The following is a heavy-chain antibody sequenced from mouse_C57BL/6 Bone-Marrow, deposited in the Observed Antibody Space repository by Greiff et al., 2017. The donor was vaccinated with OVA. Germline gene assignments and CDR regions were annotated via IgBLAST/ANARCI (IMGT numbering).Heavy chain of an antibody. V-gene: IGHV1-54*01. D-gene: IGHD2-5*01. CDR2: INPGSGGT. J-gene: IGHJ3*01. Sequence: QVQLQQSGAELVRPGTSVKVSCKASGYAFTNYLIEWVKQRPGQGLEWIGVINPGSGGTNYNEKFKGKATLTADKSSSTAYMQLSSLTSEDSAVYFCARSYYSNYSAYWGQGTLVTVSA. CDR1: GYAFTNYL. CDR3: ARSYYSNYSAY.